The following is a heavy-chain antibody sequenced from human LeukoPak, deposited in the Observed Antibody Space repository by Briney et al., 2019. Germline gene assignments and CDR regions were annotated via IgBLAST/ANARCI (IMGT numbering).Heavy chain of an antibody. J-gene: IGHJ5*02. CDR2: IYTSGST. CDR1: GGSISSYY. V-gene: IGHV4-4*07. D-gene: IGHD2-15*01. CDR3: ARDIIHCSGGSCYSNWFDP. Sequence: SETLSLTCTVSGGSISSYYWSWIRQPAGKGLEWIGRIYTSGSTNYNPSLKSRVTMSVDTSKNQFSLKLSSVTAADTAVYYCARDIIHCSGGSCYSNWFDPWGQGTLVTVSS.